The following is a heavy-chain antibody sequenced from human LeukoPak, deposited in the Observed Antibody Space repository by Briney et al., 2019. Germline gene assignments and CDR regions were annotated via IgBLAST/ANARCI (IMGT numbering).Heavy chain of an antibody. V-gene: IGHV3-20*04. J-gene: IGHJ4*02. D-gene: IGHD5-24*01. CDR3: ARASRAGGFDY. CDR2: INWNGDRR. Sequence: TGGSLRLSCVASGFRFDDYDMSCVRLAPGKGLEWVSGINWNGDRRGYADSVKGRFTISRDNAKNSLYVQMNSLRVDDTALYYCARASRAGGFDYWGRGTPVTVSS. CDR1: GFRFDDYD.